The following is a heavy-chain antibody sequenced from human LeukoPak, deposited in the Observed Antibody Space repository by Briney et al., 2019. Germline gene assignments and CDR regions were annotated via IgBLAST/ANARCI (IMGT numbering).Heavy chain of an antibody. CDR2: INPNSGGT. V-gene: IGHV1-2*02. J-gene: IGHJ5*02. CDR1: GYTFTGYY. D-gene: IGHD6-13*01. Sequence: GASVKVSCKASGYTFTGYYMHWVRQAPGQGLEWMGWINPNSGGTNYAQKFQGRVTMTRDTSISTAYMELSRLRSDDTAVYYCARSLPLAAKGFDPWGQGTLVTVSS. CDR3: ARSLPLAAKGFDP.